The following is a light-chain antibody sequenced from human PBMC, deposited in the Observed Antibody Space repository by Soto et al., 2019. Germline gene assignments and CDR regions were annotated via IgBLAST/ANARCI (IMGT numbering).Light chain of an antibody. CDR3: QQRSNWPLIT. Sequence: EIVLTQSPATLSLSPGERATLSCRASQSVSSYLACYQQKPGQAPRLLIYDASNRATGIPARFSGSGSGTDFTLTISSLEPEDFAVYYCQQRSNWPLITFGPGTKVDIK. J-gene: IGKJ3*01. V-gene: IGKV3-11*01. CDR2: DAS. CDR1: QSVSSY.